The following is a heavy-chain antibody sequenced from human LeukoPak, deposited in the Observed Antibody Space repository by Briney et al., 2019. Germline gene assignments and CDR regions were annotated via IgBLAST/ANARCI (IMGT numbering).Heavy chain of an antibody. Sequence: SETLSLTCTVSGGSITNYYWGWIRQPPGKGLEWIGSIYYSGSTYYNPSLKSRVTISVDTSKNQFSLKLSSVTAADTAVYYCARDQITMVRGVMQENWFDPWGQGTLVTVSS. CDR1: GGSITNYY. V-gene: IGHV4-39*07. J-gene: IGHJ5*02. D-gene: IGHD3-10*01. CDR3: ARDQITMVRGVMQENWFDP. CDR2: IYYSGST.